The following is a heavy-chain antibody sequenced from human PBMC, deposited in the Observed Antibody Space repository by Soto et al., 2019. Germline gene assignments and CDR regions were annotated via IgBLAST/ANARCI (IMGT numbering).Heavy chain of an antibody. V-gene: IGHV3-48*02. CDR3: ARGGSDRPGY. CDR2: ISSSSSSI. D-gene: IGHD6-25*01. CDR1: EFTFKNYG. J-gene: IGHJ4*02. Sequence: EVQLVESGGGLVQPGGSLRLSCAASEFTFKNYGMNWVRQAPGKGLEWVSYISSSSSSIDYADSVKGQFTISRDNAKSSLYLQMNSLRDEDTAVYYCARGGSDRPGYWGQGTLVTVSS.